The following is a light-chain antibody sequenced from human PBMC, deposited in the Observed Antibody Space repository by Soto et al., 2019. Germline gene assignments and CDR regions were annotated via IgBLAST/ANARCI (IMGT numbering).Light chain of an antibody. J-gene: IGLJ1*01. Sequence: QSALTQPASVSGSPGQSITISCTGTSSDVGGHKYVSWYQQHPGKAPKLMIYEVSNRPPGVSNRFSGSKSGNTASLTISGLQAEDEADYYCSSFISGSLYRFGTGTKVTVL. CDR2: EVS. CDR1: SSDVGGHKY. CDR3: SSFISGSLYR. V-gene: IGLV2-14*01.